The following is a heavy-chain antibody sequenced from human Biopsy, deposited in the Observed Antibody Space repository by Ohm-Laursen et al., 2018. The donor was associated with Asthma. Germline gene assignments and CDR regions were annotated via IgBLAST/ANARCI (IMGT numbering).Heavy chain of an antibody. CDR3: AKGEWELLEANFDY. CDR1: GFTFDDYA. J-gene: IGHJ4*02. CDR2: ISWNSGSI. V-gene: IGHV3-9*01. Sequence: SLRLSCAASGFTFDDYAMHWVRQAPGKGLEWVSGISWNSGSIGYADSVKGRFTISGDNAKNSLYLQMNSLRAEDTALYYCAKGEWELLEANFDYWGQGTLVTVSS. D-gene: IGHD1-26*01.